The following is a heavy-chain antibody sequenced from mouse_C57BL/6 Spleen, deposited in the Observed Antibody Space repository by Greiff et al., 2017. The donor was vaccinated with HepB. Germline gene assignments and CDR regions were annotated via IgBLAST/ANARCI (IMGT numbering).Heavy chain of an antibody. D-gene: IGHD2-5*01. J-gene: IGHJ1*03. CDR3: ARSNYVGWYFDV. V-gene: IGHV1-82*01. CDR1: GYAFSSSW. Sequence: QVQLQQSGPELVKPGASVKISCKASGYAFSSSWMNWVKQRPGKGLEWIGRIYPGDGDTNYNGKFKGKATLTADKSSSTAYMQLSSLTSEDSAVYFWARSNYVGWYFDVWGTGTTVTVSS. CDR2: IYPGDGDT.